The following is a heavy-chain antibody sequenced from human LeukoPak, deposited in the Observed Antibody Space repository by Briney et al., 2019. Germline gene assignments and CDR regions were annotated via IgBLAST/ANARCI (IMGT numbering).Heavy chain of an antibody. V-gene: IGHV4-34*01. CDR2: INHAGNT. CDR1: GGSFNDYY. Sequence: PSETLSLTCGVYGGSFNDYYWSWIRQPPGKGLEWIGEINHAGNTNYNPSLKSRVFMSVDRSKSQVSLHLNSVTAADTAVYYCARSHGVGLQWFDTWGQGTPVTVSS. CDR3: ARSHGVGLQWFDT. D-gene: IGHD2-8*01. J-gene: IGHJ5*02.